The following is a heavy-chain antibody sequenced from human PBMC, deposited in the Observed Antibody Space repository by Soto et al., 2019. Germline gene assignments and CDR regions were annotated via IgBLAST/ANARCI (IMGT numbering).Heavy chain of an antibody. D-gene: IGHD3-22*01. J-gene: IGHJ4*02. V-gene: IGHV3-30-3*01. Sequence: QVQLVESGGGVVQPRRSLRLSCAASGFTFSSYAMHWVRQAPGKGLEWVAVISYDGSNKYYADSVKGRFTISRDNSKNTLYLQMNSLRAEDTAVYYCARDYYDSSGSYWDWGQGTLVTVSS. CDR2: ISYDGSNK. CDR1: GFTFSSYA. CDR3: ARDYYDSSGSYWD.